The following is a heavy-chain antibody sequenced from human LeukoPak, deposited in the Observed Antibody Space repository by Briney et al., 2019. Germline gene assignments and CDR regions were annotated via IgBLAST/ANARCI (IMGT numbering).Heavy chain of an antibody. CDR1: GFTFSSYG. CDR2: IRYDGSNK. Sequence: PGGSLRLSCAASGFTFSSYGMHWVRQAPGKGLEWVAFIRYDGSNKYYADSVKGRFTISRDNSKNTLYLQMNSLRAEDTAVYYCAKVPTYYYYMDVWGKGTTVTVSS. V-gene: IGHV3-30*02. CDR3: AKVPTYYYYMDV. J-gene: IGHJ6*03.